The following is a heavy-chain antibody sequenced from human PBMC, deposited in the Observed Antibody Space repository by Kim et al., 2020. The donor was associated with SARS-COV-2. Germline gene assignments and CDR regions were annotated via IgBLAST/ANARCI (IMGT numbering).Heavy chain of an antibody. J-gene: IGHJ4*02. D-gene: IGHD2-15*01. CDR3: ARGDTWSPDY. Sequence: STNYNPSLKSRVTISVDTSKNQFSLKLSSVTAADTAVYYCARGDTWSPDYWGQGTLVTVSS. CDR2: ST. V-gene: IGHV4-59*09.